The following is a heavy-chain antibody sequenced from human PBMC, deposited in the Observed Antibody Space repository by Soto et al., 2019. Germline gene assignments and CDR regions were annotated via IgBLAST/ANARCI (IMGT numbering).Heavy chain of an antibody. CDR2: INAGNGNT. Sequence: ASVKVSCKASGYTFTSYAMHWVRQAPGQRLEWMGWINAGNGNTKYSQKFQGRVTITRDTSASTAYMELSSLRSEDTALYYCARNKDGYLGVVIMNWFDPWGQGTLVTVS. CDR3: ARNKDGYLGVVIMNWFDP. V-gene: IGHV1-3*01. D-gene: IGHD3-3*01. J-gene: IGHJ5*02. CDR1: GYTFTSYA.